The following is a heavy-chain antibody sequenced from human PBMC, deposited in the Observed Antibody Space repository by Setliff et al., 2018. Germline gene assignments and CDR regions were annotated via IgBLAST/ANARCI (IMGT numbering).Heavy chain of an antibody. CDR1: GGSISSSSHY. CDR3: ARDMGQPYYFES. D-gene: IGHD1-1*01. V-gene: IGHV4-39*07. CDR2: IYYTGST. Sequence: NPSETLSLTCTVSGGSISSSSHYWGWIRQPPGKGLEWIGSIYYTGSTYYNPSLKSRVTMSVGTSKRQFSLKLGSATAADTAVYYCARDMGQPYYFESWGLGTLVTVSS. J-gene: IGHJ4*02.